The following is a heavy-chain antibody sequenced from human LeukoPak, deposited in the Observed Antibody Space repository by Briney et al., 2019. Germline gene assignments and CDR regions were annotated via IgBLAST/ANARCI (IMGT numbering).Heavy chain of an antibody. CDR3: ARARRFVDTAQHFDY. V-gene: IGHV4-59*02. J-gene: IGHJ4*02. D-gene: IGHD5-18*01. Sequence: SETLSLTCTVSGGSVSFYYWSWIRQPPGKGLEWIGYISYSGDTNYNPSLKSRVTMSIDTSKNQFSLKLSSVTAADTAVYYCARARRFVDTAQHFDYWGQGTLVTVSS. CDR2: ISYSGDT. CDR1: GGSVSFYY.